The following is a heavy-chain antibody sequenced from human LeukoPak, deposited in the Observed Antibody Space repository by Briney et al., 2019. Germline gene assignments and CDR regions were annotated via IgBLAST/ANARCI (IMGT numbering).Heavy chain of an antibody. V-gene: IGHV4-4*02. CDR1: GGSISSSNW. Sequence: SETLSLTCAVSGGSISSSNWWSWVRQPPGKGLEWIGEIYHSGSTNYNPSLKSRVTISVDTSKNQFSLKLSSVTAADTAVYYCARTKTTISGPRFDYWGQGTLVTVSS. D-gene: IGHD5-12*01. J-gene: IGHJ4*02. CDR2: IYHSGST. CDR3: ARTKTTISGPRFDY.